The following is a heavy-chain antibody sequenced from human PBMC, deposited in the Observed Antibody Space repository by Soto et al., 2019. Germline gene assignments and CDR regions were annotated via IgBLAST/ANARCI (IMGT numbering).Heavy chain of an antibody. CDR2: ISGSGGST. CDR3: AKDLGYSSSSDLGY. J-gene: IGHJ4*02. CDR1: GFTFSSFA. Sequence: GGSLRLSCAAPGFTFSSFAMSWVRQAPGKGLDWVSAISGSGGSTYYADSVKGRFTISRDNSKNTLYLQMNSLRAEDTAVYYCAKDLGYSSSSDLGYWGQGTLVTVSS. D-gene: IGHD6-6*01. V-gene: IGHV3-23*01.